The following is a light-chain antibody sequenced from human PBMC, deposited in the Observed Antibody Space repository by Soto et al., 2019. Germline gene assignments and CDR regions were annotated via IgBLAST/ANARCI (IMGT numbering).Light chain of an antibody. Sequence: QSVLTQPPSVSGAPGQRVTISCTGSSSNIGAGYDVHWYQQLPGTAPKLLIYGNSNRPSGVPDRFSGSKSGTSASLAITGLQAEDEAEYYCSSYTSSSTHVVFGGGTKLTVL. CDR3: SSYTSSSTHVV. J-gene: IGLJ2*01. V-gene: IGLV1-40*01. CDR1: SSNIGAGYD. CDR2: GNS.